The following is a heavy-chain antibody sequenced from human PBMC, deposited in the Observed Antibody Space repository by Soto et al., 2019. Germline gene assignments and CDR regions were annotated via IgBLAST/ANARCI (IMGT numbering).Heavy chain of an antibody. Sequence: SETLSLTCAVSGGSISSGGYSWSWIRQPPGKGLEWIGYIYHSGSTYYNPSLKSRVTISVDRSKNQFSLKLSSVTAADTAVYYCARAHDYGEGEYFQHWGQGTLVTVS. CDR2: IYHSGST. D-gene: IGHD4-17*01. J-gene: IGHJ1*01. CDR3: ARAHDYGEGEYFQH. CDR1: GGSISSGGYS. V-gene: IGHV4-30-2*01.